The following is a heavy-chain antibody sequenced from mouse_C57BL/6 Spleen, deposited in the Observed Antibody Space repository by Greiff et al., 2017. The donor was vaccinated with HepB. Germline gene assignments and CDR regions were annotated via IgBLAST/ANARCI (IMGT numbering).Heavy chain of an antibody. J-gene: IGHJ4*01. D-gene: IGHD2-3*01. CDR3: ARSYDGYYDAMDY. CDR1: GYTFTSYW. V-gene: IGHV1-55*01. Sequence: QVQLKQPGAELVKPGASVKMSCKASGYTFTSYWITWVKQRPGQGLEWIGDIYPGSGSTNYNEKFKSKATLTVDTSSSTAYMQLSSLTSEDSAVYYCARSYDGYYDAMDYWGQGTSVTVSS. CDR2: IYPGSGST.